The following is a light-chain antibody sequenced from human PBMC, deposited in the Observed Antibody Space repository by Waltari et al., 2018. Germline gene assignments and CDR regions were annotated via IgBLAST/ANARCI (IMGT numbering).Light chain of an antibody. J-gene: IGLJ1*01. CDR2: ETY. Sequence: QSVLTQPPSVSATPGQTVTISCSGSTSNIGNFYVSWYQQLPGTVPKLLVYETYKRPSGIPDRFFGSKSGTSATLGITGLQTGDEAHYYCGAWDSSLTAYVFGTGTEVTVL. V-gene: IGLV1-51*01. CDR3: GAWDSSLTAYV. CDR1: TSNIGNFY.